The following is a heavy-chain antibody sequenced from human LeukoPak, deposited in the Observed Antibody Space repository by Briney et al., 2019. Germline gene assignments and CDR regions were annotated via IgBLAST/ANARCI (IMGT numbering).Heavy chain of an antibody. D-gene: IGHD3-3*01. J-gene: IGHJ4*02. CDR3: ARVGGNQGGFDY. CDR2: ISSSSSYI. V-gene: IGHV3-21*01. Sequence: GGSLRLSCAASGFTFSSYSMNWVRQAPGKGLEWVSSISSSSSYIYYTDSVKGRFTISGDNAKNSLYLQMNSLRAEDTAVYYCARVGGNQGGFDYWGQGTLVTVSS. CDR1: GFTFSSYS.